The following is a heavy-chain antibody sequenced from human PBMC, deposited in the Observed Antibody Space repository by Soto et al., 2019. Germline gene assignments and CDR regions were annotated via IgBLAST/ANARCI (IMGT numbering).Heavy chain of an antibody. CDR1: GFTFSSYA. V-gene: IGHV3-23*01. CDR3: AKKALYSYYYYGMDV. Sequence: GGSLRLSCAASGFTFSSYAMSWVRQAPGKGLEWVSAISGSGGSTYYADSVKGRFTIARDNSKNTLYLQMNSLRAEDTAVYYCAKKALYSYYYYGMDVWGQGTTVTVSS. J-gene: IGHJ6*02. CDR2: ISGSGGST.